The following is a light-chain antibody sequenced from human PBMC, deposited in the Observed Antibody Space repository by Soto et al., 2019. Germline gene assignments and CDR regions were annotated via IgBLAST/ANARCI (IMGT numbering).Light chain of an antibody. Sequence: IELTQSPGTLSLTPGERATLPCRASQSVSSSYLAWYQQKPGQAPRLLIYGASSRTTGIPDRFSGSGSGTDFTLTISRLEPEDFAVYYCQQYGSSITFGQGTRLEIK. J-gene: IGKJ5*01. CDR1: QSVSSSY. CDR3: QQYGSSIT. V-gene: IGKV3-20*01. CDR2: GAS.